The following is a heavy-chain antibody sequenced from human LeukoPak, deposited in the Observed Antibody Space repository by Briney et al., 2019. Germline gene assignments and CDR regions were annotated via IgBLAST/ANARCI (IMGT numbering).Heavy chain of an antibody. J-gene: IGHJ3*02. CDR1: GYTFTGYY. Sequence: ASVKVSCKASGYTFTGYYMHWVRQAPGQGLEWMGWINPNSGGTNYAQKFQGRVTMTRDTSISTAYMELSRLRSDDTAVYYCARADERGYYYDSQGRARVYAFDIWGQGTMVTVSS. V-gene: IGHV1-2*02. D-gene: IGHD3-22*01. CDR2: INPNSGGT. CDR3: ARADERGYYYDSQGRARVYAFDI.